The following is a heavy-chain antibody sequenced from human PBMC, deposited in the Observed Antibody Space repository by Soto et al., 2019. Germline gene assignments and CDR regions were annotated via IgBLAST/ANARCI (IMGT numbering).Heavy chain of an antibody. CDR3: ARGGTTGTTRTRSGSHYLDY. CDR2: INHSGST. CDR1: GGSFSGYY. Sequence: SETLSLTCAVYGGSFSGYYWSWIRQPPGKGLEWIGEINHSGSTNYNPSLKSRVTISVDTSKNQFSLKLSSVTAADTAVYYCARGGTTGTTRTRSGSHYLDYWGQGTLGTVSS. V-gene: IGHV4-34*01. J-gene: IGHJ4*02. D-gene: IGHD1-1*01.